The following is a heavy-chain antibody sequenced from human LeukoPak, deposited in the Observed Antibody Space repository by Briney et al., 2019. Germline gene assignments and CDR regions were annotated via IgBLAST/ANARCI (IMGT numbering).Heavy chain of an antibody. J-gene: IGHJ4*02. V-gene: IGHV3-23*01. D-gene: IGHD1-26*01. CDR3: AKTPITGSYRFDA. CDR1: GFTFSTYA. Sequence: GGSLRLSCAASGFTFSTYAMNWVRQPPGKGLEWVSRISDSGVNTYYADSVKGRFTISRDNSKNTVHLRMHSLRADDTAVYYCAKTPITGSYRFDAWGQGTLVTVSS. CDR2: ISDSGVNT.